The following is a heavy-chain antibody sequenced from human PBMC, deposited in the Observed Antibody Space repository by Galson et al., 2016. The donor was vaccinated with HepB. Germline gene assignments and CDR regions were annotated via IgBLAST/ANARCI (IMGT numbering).Heavy chain of an antibody. J-gene: IGHJ4*02. CDR3: AKNGAWCLEY. CDR2: IYHSGSI. Sequence: QVQLRQSGPGLVRPSETLSLTCAVSGGSISNNNWWSWVRQPPGKGLEWIGEIYHSGSINYNSSLESRVTMSVDKSKNQFSLALTYVTGADTAVYDCAKNGAWCLEYLGQGTLVTVSS. D-gene: IGHD6-19*01. V-gene: IGHV4-4*02. CDR1: GGSISNNNW.